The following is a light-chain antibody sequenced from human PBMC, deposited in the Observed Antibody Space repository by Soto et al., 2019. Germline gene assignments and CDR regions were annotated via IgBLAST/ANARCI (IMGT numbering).Light chain of an antibody. J-gene: IGKJ1*01. CDR1: QDIAIY. CDR2: AAS. V-gene: IGKV1-9*01. Sequence: IQLTQSPSSLSAYVGDRVTITCLASQDIAIYLAWYQQKPGEAPKLLIYAASTLYGGVPSRFSGSGSGTEFTLTITSLQPDDFATYYCQQYNSYPWTFGQGTKVDIK. CDR3: QQYNSYPWT.